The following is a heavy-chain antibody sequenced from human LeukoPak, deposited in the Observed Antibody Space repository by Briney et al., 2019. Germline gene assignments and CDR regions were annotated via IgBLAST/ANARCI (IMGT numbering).Heavy chain of an antibody. Sequence: SVKVSCKASGGTFSSYAISWVRQTPGQGLEWMGRIIPILGIANYAQKFQGRVTITADKSTSTAYMELSSLRSEDTAVYYCARDRDRVVVAAIRSAFDIWGQGTMVTVSS. J-gene: IGHJ3*02. CDR2: IIPILGIA. CDR1: GGTFSSYA. D-gene: IGHD2-21*02. V-gene: IGHV1-69*04. CDR3: ARDRDRVVVAAIRSAFDI.